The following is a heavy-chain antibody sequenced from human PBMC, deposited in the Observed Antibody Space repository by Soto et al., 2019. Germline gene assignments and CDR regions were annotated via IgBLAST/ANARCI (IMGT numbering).Heavy chain of an antibody. V-gene: IGHV1-69*08. D-gene: IGHD5-12*01. CDR2: IIPILGIA. Sequence: QVQLVQSGAEVKKPGSSVKVSCKASGGTFSSYTISWVRQAPGQGLEWMGRIIPILGIANYAQKFQGRVTITXXKSTSXAXXXXSSLXSEDTAVYYCAREGDGYNFDYWGQGTLVTVSS. CDR1: GGTFSSYT. CDR3: AREGDGYNFDY. J-gene: IGHJ4*02.